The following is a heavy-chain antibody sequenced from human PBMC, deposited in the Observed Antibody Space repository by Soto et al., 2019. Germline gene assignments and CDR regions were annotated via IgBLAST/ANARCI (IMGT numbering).Heavy chain of an antibody. CDR2: IYYSGST. Sequence: SETLSLTCAVSGGSISSGGYSWSWIRQPPGKGLEWIGYIYYSGSTNYNPSLKSRVTISVDTSKNQFSLKLSSVTAADTAVYYCARDRRDGYTAWFDPWGQGTLVTVSS. J-gene: IGHJ5*02. V-gene: IGHV4-61*08. CDR3: ARDRRDGYTAWFDP. CDR1: GGSISSGGYS. D-gene: IGHD2-2*02.